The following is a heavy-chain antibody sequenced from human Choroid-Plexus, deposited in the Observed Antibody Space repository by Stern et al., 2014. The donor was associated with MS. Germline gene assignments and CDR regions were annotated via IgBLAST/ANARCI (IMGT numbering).Heavy chain of an antibody. CDR2: ISYDGSDK. Sequence: QVQLVQSGGGVAQPGRPLILSCAASGFTSSNFGMHWVRQAPGKGLEWVALISYDGSDKYYADSVKGRFTIFRDNSKNTLYMHMNSLRAEDTAVYYCAKDRQWSTYFFDYWGQGSLVTVSS. V-gene: IGHV3-30*18. D-gene: IGHD2-15*01. J-gene: IGHJ4*02. CDR1: GFTSSNFG. CDR3: AKDRQWSTYFFDY.